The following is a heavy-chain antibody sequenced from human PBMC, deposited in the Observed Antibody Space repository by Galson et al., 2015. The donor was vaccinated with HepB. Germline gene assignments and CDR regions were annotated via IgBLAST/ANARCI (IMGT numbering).Heavy chain of an antibody. J-gene: IGHJ3*02. CDR2: IKSKTDGGTT. Sequence: SLRLSCAASGFTFSNAWMSWVRQTPGKGLEWVGRIKSKTDGGTTDYAAPVKGRFTISRDDSKNTLYLQMNSLKTEDTAVYYCTTDLRIKKDTAMVTSFGAFDIWGQGTMVTVSS. CDR1: GFTFSNAW. D-gene: IGHD5-18*01. V-gene: IGHV3-15*01. CDR3: TTDLRIKKDTAMVTSFGAFDI.